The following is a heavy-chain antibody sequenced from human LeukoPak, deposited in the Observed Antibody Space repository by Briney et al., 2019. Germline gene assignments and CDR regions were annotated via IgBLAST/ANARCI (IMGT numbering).Heavy chain of an antibody. D-gene: IGHD2-15*01. CDR2: IKQDGSEK. J-gene: IGHJ2*01. CDR3: VRSGYCSGGSCYLYWYFDL. Sequence: PGGSLRLSCAASGFTFSSYWMSWVRQAPGKGLEWVANIKQDGSEKYYVDSVKGRFTISRDNAKNSLYLQMNSLRAEDTAVYYCVRSGYCSGGSCYLYWYFDLWGRGTLVTVSS. CDR1: GFTFSSYW. V-gene: IGHV3-7*01.